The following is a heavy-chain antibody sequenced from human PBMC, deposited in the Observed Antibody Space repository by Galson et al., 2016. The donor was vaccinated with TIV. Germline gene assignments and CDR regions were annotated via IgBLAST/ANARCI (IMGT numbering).Heavy chain of an antibody. Sequence: SVKVSCKASGASFNSYGISWVRQAPGQGLEWMGGIVAIFRIANYAQKFQGRVTITADESTSTAYMELSSLRSEDTAVYYCARGSGYNYGTPFDLWGQGTLVTVSS. CDR2: IVAIFRIA. V-gene: IGHV1-69*13. J-gene: IGHJ5*02. CDR3: ARGSGYNYGTPFDL. D-gene: IGHD5-18*01. CDR1: GASFNSYG.